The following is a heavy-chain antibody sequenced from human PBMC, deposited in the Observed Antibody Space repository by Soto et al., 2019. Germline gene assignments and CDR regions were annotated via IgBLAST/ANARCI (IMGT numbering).Heavy chain of an antibody. CDR3: AKDPHRLFVYSSSDV. CDR2: ISGSGGST. CDR1: GFTFSSYA. D-gene: IGHD6-6*01. V-gene: IGHV3-23*01. Sequence: EVQLLESGGGLVQPGGSLRLSCAASGFTFSSYAMSWVRQARGKGLEWVSAISGSGGSTYYADSVKGRFTISRDNSKNTLYLQMNSLRAEDTAVYYCAKDPHRLFVYSSSDVWGQGTTVTVSS. J-gene: IGHJ6*02.